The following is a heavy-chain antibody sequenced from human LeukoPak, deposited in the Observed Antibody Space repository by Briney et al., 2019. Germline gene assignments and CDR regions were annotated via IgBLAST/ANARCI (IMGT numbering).Heavy chain of an antibody. CDR3: VKQDGDWH. V-gene: IGHV3-23*01. CDR2: ISNSGETT. D-gene: IGHD4-17*01. Sequence: GGSLRLSCVASGFIFNNYAMSWVRQAPGKGLEWVSTISNSGETTYYADSVTGRFTISRDNSKNTLYLQLNSLRAEDTAVYHCVKQDGDWHWGQGTLVTVSS. CDR1: GFIFNNYA. J-gene: IGHJ4*02.